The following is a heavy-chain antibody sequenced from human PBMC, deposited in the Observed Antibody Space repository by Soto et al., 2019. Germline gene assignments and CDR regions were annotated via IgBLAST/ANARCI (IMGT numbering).Heavy chain of an antibody. V-gene: IGHV5-51*01. CDR1: GYGFTGFW. CDR2: IYPRDSEV. Sequence: EVQLVQSGAEVRKPGDSLKISCKTSGYGFTGFWIGWVRQMPGKGLGWMGNIYPRDSEVKYGPSFQGHVTISVDTSIDTAYLPGTRLNISDTAMYYCATHLEVPFHGRVTFYYGLDVWGQGTTVTVSS. J-gene: IGHJ6*02. CDR3: ATHLEVPFHGRVTFYYGLDV.